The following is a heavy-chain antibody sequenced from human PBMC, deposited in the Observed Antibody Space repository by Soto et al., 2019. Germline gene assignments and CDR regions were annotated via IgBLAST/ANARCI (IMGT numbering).Heavy chain of an antibody. CDR3: ASAPTFYDYVSFDY. CDR2: IDPSDSYT. V-gene: IGHV5-10-1*01. J-gene: IGHJ4*02. D-gene: IGHD3-16*01. CDR1: GYSFTSYW. Sequence: ESLKISCKGSGYSFTSYWISWVRQMPGKGLEWMGRIDPSDSYTNYSPSFQGHVTVSADKSISTAYLQWSSLKASDTAMYYCASAPTFYDYVSFDYWGQGTLVTVSS.